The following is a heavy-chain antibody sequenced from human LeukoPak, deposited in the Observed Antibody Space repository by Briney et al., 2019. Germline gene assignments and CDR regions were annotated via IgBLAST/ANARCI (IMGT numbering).Heavy chain of an antibody. D-gene: IGHD3-22*01. CDR1: GFTLSSYA. CDR2: ISGSGTRT. Sequence: PGGSLRLSCVGSGFTLSSYAMSWVRQAPGKGXEWVSAISGSGTRTYYADSVKGRFTISRDNSKNTLYLQMNSLRAEDTAVYYCAKAPTKEEEWLLLNYFDYWGQGTLVTVSS. CDR3: AKAPTKEEEWLLLNYFDY. V-gene: IGHV3-23*01. J-gene: IGHJ4*02.